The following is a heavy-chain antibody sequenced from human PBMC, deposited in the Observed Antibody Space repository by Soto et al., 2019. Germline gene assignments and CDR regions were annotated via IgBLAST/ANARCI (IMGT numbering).Heavy chain of an antibody. CDR1: GGTFSSYT. Sequence: QVQLVQSGAEVKKPGSSVKVSCKASGGTFSSYTISWVRQAPGQGLEWMGRIIPILGIANYAQKFQGRVTITADKSTSTAYMELSSLRSEDTAVYYCARKGSSRDEFDYWGQGTLVTVSS. D-gene: IGHD6-13*01. CDR3: ARKGSSRDEFDY. J-gene: IGHJ4*02. V-gene: IGHV1-69*02. CDR2: IIPILGIA.